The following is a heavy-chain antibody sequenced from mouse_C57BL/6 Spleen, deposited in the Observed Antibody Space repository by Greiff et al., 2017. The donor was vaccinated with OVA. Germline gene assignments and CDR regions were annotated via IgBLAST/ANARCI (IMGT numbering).Heavy chain of an antibody. D-gene: IGHD3-2*02. CDR1: GYSFTDYN. Sequence: VQLQQSGPELVKPGASVKISCKASGYSFTDYNMNWVKQSNGKSLEWIGVLNPNYGTTSYHQKFKGKATLTVDQSSSTAYMQLNSLTSEDSAVYYCANGAAQATLFAYWGQGTLVTVSA. J-gene: IGHJ3*01. V-gene: IGHV1-39*01. CDR2: LNPNYGTT. CDR3: ANGAAQATLFAY.